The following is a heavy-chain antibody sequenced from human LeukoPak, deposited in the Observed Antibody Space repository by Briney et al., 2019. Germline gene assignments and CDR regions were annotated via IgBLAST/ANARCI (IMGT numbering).Heavy chain of an antibody. D-gene: IGHD6-13*01. CDR1: GGSFSGYY. CDR3: ARRLAAPGRHFDY. CDR2: INHSGST. V-gene: IGHV4-34*01. Sequence: SETLSLTCAVYGGSFSGYYWSWIRQPPGKGLEWIGEINHSGSTNYNPSLKSRVTISVDTSKNQFSLKLSSVTAADTAVYYCARRLAAPGRHFDYWGQGTLVTVSS. J-gene: IGHJ4*02.